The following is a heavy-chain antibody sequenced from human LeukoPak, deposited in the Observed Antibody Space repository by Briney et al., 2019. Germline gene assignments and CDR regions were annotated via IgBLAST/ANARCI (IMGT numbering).Heavy chain of an antibody. CDR3: ARAGGSYYFDY. D-gene: IGHD1-26*01. Sequence: GGSLRLSCAASGFTFSRNSMNWVRQAPGKGLEWVSSISSSTSYMYYADSVKGRFTISRDNAKNSLYLQMNSLRAEDTAVYYCARAGGSYYFDYWGQGTLVTVSS. CDR2: ISSSTSYM. J-gene: IGHJ4*02. V-gene: IGHV3-21*01. CDR1: GFTFSRNS.